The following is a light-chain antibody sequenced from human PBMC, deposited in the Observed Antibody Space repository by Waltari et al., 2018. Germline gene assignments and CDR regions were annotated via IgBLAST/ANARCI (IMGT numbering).Light chain of an antibody. CDR1: SSDIGKYNF. Sequence: QSALTQPASVSGSHGQSITISCPGTSSDIGKYNFVSWYQHLPGKVPKVMISEVTKRPSVVSNRFSGSKSGNTASLTISGLQADYEAEYYCCSDAGSGTYVFGTGTKLTV. V-gene: IGLV2-23*02. CDR2: EVT. CDR3: CSDAGSGTYV. J-gene: IGLJ1*01.